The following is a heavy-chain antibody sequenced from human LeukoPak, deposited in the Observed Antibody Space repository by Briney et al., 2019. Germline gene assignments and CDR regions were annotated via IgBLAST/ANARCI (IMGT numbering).Heavy chain of an antibody. CDR2: ISYDGSNK. CDR1: GFTFSSYA. D-gene: IGHD6-19*01. V-gene: IGHV3-30-3*01. J-gene: IGHJ6*02. CDR3: ARLLDSIAVAYRYGMDV. Sequence: PGGSLRLSCAASGFTFSSYAMHWVRQAPGKGLEWAAVISYDGSNKYYADSVKGRFTISRDNSKNTLYLQMNSLRAEDTAVYYCARLLDSIAVAYRYGMDVWGQGTTVTVSS.